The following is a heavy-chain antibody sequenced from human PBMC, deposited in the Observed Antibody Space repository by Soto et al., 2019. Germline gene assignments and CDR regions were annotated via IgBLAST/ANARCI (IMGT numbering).Heavy chain of an antibody. D-gene: IGHD3-22*01. Sequence: GGSLRLSCAASGFTFSSYGMHWVRQAPGKGLEWVAVIWYDGSNKYYADSVKGRFTISRDNSKNTLYLQMNSLRAEDTAVYYCAREDDYYDSSTQAFDIWGQGTMVTVSS. CDR2: IWYDGSNK. J-gene: IGHJ3*02. CDR1: GFTFSSYG. CDR3: AREDDYYDSSTQAFDI. V-gene: IGHV3-33*01.